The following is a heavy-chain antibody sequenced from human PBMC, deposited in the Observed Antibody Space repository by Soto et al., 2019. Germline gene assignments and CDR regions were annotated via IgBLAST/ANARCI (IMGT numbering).Heavy chain of an antibody. CDR3: ARAIGLPLEDAFDI. Sequence: GGSLRLSCAASGFTFSSYSMNWVRQAPGKGLEWVSSISSSSSYIYYADSVKGRFTISRGNAKNSLYLQMNSLRAEDAAVYYCARAIGLPLEDAFDIWGQGTMVTVSS. D-gene: IGHD2-21*01. J-gene: IGHJ3*02. CDR2: ISSSSSYI. CDR1: GFTFSSYS. V-gene: IGHV3-21*01.